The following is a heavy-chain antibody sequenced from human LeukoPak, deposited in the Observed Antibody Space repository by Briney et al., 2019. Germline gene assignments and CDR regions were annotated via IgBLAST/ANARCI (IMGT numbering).Heavy chain of an antibody. V-gene: IGHV3-9*01. J-gene: IGHJ4*02. CDR1: GFTFDDYA. CDR3: AKAYYGSGSYSTIDY. D-gene: IGHD3-10*01. Sequence: GRSLRLSCAASGFTFDDYAMHWVRQAPGKGLEWVSGISWNSGSIGYADSVKGRFTISRDNAKNSLYLQMNSLSAEDTALYYCAKAYYGSGSYSTIDYWGQGTLVTVSS. CDR2: ISWNSGSI.